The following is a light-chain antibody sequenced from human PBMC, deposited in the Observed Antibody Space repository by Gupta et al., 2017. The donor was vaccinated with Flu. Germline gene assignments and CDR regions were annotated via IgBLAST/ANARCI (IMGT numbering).Light chain of an antibody. CDR2: EVS. V-gene: IGLV2-14*01. CDR1: SSDIGNYNY. Sequence: QSALTQPASVSASPGQSITISCTGTSSDIGNYNYVSWYQQHPGKAPKLMIYEVSNRPSGVSNRFSGSKSGNTASLTISGLQAEDEAHYYCCSYRTGSTHVFGTGTKVTVL. CDR3: CSYRTGSTHV. J-gene: IGLJ1*01.